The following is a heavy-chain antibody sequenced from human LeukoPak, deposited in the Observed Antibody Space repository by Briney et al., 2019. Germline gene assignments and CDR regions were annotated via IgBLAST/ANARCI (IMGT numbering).Heavy chain of an antibody. Sequence: SVKVSCKASGGTFSSYAISWVRQAPGQGLEWMGGIIPIFGTANYAQKFQGRVTITADESTSTAYMELSSLRSEDTAVYYCARDGVAACPPEVPGRDYYYGMDVWGQGTTVTVSS. J-gene: IGHJ6*02. D-gene: IGHD6-6*01. V-gene: IGHV1-69*13. CDR3: ARDGVAACPPEVPGRDYYYGMDV. CDR1: GGTFSSYA. CDR2: IIPIFGTA.